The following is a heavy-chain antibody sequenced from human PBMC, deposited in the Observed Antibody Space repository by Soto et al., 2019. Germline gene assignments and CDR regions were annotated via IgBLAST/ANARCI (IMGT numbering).Heavy chain of an antibody. V-gene: IGHV3-23*01. J-gene: IGHJ4*02. D-gene: IGHD2-8*02. CDR1: GFTFTSYA. CDR2: MSGSGNRT. Sequence: GGSLRLSCTSSGFTFTSYALSWVRQAPGKTLEWLATMSGSGNRTYYADSVKGRLTLSRDSSKNTLSLLMSSLRAEDTALYYCARAQYYRPSTGYSTRFDYWGRGTLVTVSS. CDR3: ARAQYYRPSTGYSTRFDY.